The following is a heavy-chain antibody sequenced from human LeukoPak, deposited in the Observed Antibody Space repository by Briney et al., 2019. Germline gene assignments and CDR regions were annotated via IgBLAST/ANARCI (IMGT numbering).Heavy chain of an antibody. CDR2: IYYSGST. CDR3: AKVAATPPGYYGVDV. D-gene: IGHD1-26*01. CDR1: GGSISSSIYY. Sequence: PSETLSLTCSVSGGSISSSIYYWGWIRQPPGKGLEWIGNIYYSGSTFYRPSLKSRVTISVDTSKNQFSLKVRSVTAADTAVYYCAKVAATPPGYYGVDVWGQGTTVTVSS. V-gene: IGHV4-39*01. J-gene: IGHJ6*02.